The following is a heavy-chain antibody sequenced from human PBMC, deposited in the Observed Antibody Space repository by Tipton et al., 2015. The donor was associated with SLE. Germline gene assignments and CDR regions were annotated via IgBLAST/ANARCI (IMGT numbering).Heavy chain of an antibody. CDR1: GDSISRHY. CDR2: VYDSGRT. Sequence: TLSLTCTVSGDSISRHYWTWIRQPPGRGLEWIGCVYDSGRTNYNPSLKSRVTISLDASKNQFSLNLSSVTAADTAIYYCARAYSYGYDYYNYGMDVWGQGTTVTVSS. CDR3: ARAYSYGYDYYNYGMDV. V-gene: IGHV4-59*08. J-gene: IGHJ6*02. D-gene: IGHD5-18*01.